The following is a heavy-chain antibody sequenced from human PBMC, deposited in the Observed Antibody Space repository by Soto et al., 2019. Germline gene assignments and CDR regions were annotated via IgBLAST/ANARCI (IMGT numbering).Heavy chain of an antibody. CDR3: AKAVGTTIDFAHFDF. J-gene: IGHJ4*02. Sequence: GGSLRLSCAASGFTFRSYAINWVRQAPGRGLEWVSGISGSADSTYFADSVRGRFTISRDNSKSTLYLQMNSLRVEDTAIYYCAKAVGTTIDFAHFDFWGQGTLVTVSS. CDR2: ISGSADST. V-gene: IGHV3-23*01. D-gene: IGHD1-26*01. CDR1: GFTFRSYA.